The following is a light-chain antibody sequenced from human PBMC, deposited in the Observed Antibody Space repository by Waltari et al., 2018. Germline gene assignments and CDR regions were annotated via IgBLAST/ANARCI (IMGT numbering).Light chain of an antibody. CDR3: SSYTSSSTQV. J-gene: IGLJ3*02. Sequence: QSALTQPASVSGSPGQSITISCTGTSSEVGGYNNVSWYQQYPGKAPQLMIYDVNNRPSGVSNRFSGSKSGNTASLTISGLQAEDEADYYCSSYTSSSTQVFGGGTKLTVL. V-gene: IGLV2-14*03. CDR2: DVN. CDR1: SSEVGGYNN.